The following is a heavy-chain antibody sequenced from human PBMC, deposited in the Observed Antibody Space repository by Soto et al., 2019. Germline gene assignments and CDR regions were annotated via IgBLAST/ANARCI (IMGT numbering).Heavy chain of an antibody. D-gene: IGHD1-26*01. CDR3: ARGGSLYWYFDL. CDR1: GYTFTSYA. V-gene: IGHV1-3*01. Sequence: QVQLVQSGAEMKKPGASVKVSCKASGYTFTSYAMHWVRQAPEQRLEWMGWINAGNGNTKYSQKFQGRVTITRDTSASTAYMELSSLRSEDTAVYYCARGGSLYWYFDLWGRGTLVTVSS. CDR2: INAGNGNT. J-gene: IGHJ2*01.